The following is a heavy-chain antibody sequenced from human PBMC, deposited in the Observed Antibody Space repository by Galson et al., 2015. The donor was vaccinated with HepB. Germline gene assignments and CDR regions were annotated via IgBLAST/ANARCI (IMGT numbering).Heavy chain of an antibody. J-gene: IGHJ4*02. CDR3: AKDTAMIYYFDF. CDR2: ISGGGGTT. CDR1: GITLSAFA. V-gene: IGHV3-23*01. Sequence: SLRLSCADSGITLSAFAINWVRQAPGKGLEWVSSISGGGGTTYQADSVKGRFTISRDNSKNTVYLQMNSLRAEGTAVYYCAKDTAMIYYFDFWGQGTLVTVSS. D-gene: IGHD5-18*01.